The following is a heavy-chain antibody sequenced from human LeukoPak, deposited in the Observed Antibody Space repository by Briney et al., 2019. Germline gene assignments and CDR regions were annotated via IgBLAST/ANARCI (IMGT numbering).Heavy chain of an antibody. D-gene: IGHD3-22*01. J-gene: IGHJ3*02. CDR2: NYYTGTT. CDR1: SYSINHGYY. Sequence: PSETLSLTCAVSSYSINHGYYCGCLRQPPGKGLEWIGSNYYTGTTYYHPPIKSRVIISMDTSKNLSPMLLTSITAAAGVVYYFAKPYYSDTSGYYDAFDMWGQGTMVTVAS. V-gene: IGHV4-38-2*01. CDR3: AKPYYSDTSGYYDAFDM.